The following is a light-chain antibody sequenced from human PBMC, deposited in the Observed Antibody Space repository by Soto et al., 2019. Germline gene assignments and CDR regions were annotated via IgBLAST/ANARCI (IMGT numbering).Light chain of an antibody. CDR1: MRISNY. CDR3: QQSHSTPLT. J-gene: IGKJ4*01. Sequence: DIQVIQSPSSLSASVGDRVTITCRAKMRISNYLNWYQQKPGKAPKPLISGASTLQSGVPSRFSGSGSGADFTLTISSLQPDDSATYYCQQSHSTPLTFGGGTKLEIK. CDR2: GAS. V-gene: IGKV1-39*01.